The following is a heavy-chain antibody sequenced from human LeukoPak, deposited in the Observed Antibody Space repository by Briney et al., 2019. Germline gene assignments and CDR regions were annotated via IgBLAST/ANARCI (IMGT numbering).Heavy chain of an antibody. CDR2: ISYSGAT. V-gene: IGHV4-39*07. Sequence: SETLSLTCTVSGASVSTSPYHWGWIRQPPGKGLEWIGSISYSGATFYNPSLKSRVTMSVDTSKNQFSLKLSSVTAADTAVYYCARDPIVGGIGNWFDPWGQGTLVTVSS. D-gene: IGHD1-26*01. CDR3: ARDPIVGGIGNWFDP. J-gene: IGHJ5*02. CDR1: GASVSTSPYH.